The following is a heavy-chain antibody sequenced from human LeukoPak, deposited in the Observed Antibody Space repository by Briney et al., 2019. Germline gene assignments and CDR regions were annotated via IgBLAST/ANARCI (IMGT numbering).Heavy chain of an antibody. D-gene: IGHD2/OR15-2a*01. CDR3: ATEGSFSAD. Sequence: GGSLRLSCAASGFTFSSYSMNWVRQAPGKGLEWVSSISSSSSYIFYADSVKGRFTISRDNAKNSLYLQMNSLRAEDTAVYYCATEGSFSADWGQGTLVTVSS. J-gene: IGHJ4*02. CDR2: ISSSSSYI. V-gene: IGHV3-21*01. CDR1: GFTFSSYS.